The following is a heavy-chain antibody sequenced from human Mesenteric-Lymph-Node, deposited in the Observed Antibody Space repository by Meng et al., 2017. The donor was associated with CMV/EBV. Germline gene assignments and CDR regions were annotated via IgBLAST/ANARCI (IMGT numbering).Heavy chain of an antibody. J-gene: IGHJ6*02. CDR1: GFTFSGSA. CDR3: TRPGTTYCGGDCYFDYGMDV. D-gene: IGHD2-21*01. CDR2: IRSKANSYAT. Sequence: GGSLRLSCAASGFTFSGSAMHWVRQASGKGLEWVGRIRSKANSYATAYAASVTGRFTISRDDSKNTAYLQMNSLKTEDTAVYYCTRPGTTYCGGDCYFDYGMDVWGQGTTVTVSS. V-gene: IGHV3-73*01.